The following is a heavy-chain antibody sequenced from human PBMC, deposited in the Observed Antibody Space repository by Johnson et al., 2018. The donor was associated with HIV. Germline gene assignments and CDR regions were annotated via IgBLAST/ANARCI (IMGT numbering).Heavy chain of an antibody. CDR3: AMCYYGSGADACDI. V-gene: IGHV3-7*05. CDR1: AFNFDTSW. D-gene: IGHD3-10*01. J-gene: IGHJ3*02. Sequence: VQLVESGGDLVQPGGSLRLSCAASAFNFDTSWMAWVRQAPGKGLEWVAHIKDDGSEKYYVDSVKGRFTVSRDNAKNSLYLQMNSLRAEDTAVYYCAMCYYGSGADACDIWGQGTMLTVSS. CDR2: IKDDGSEK.